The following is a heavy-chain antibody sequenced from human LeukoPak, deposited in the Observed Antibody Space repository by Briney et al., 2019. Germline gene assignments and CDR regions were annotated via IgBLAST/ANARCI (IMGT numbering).Heavy chain of an antibody. J-gene: IGHJ6*02. CDR1: GGSFSGYY. D-gene: IGHD2-15*01. CDR3: ARVRGRGLTYYYYYGMDV. CDR2: INHSGST. V-gene: IGHV4-34*01. Sequence: SETLSLTCAVYGGSFSGYYWSWIRQPPGKGLEWIGEINHSGSTNYNPSLKSRVTISVDTSKNQFSLKLSSVTAADTAVYYCARVRGRGLTYYYYYGMDVWGQGITVTVSS.